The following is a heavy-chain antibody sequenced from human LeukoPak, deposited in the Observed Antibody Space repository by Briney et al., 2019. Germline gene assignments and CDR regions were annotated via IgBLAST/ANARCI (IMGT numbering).Heavy chain of an antibody. CDR2: ISSSSSYI. J-gene: IGHJ5*02. CDR3: AREGGGSYYSRNWFDP. CDR1: GFTFSSYS. D-gene: IGHD1-26*01. V-gene: IGHV3-21*01. Sequence: GGSLRLSCAASGFTFSSYSMNWVRQAPGKGLEWVSSISSSSSYIYYADSVKGRFTISRDNAKNSLYLQMNSLRAEDTAVYYCAREGGGSYYSRNWFDPWGQGTLVTVSS.